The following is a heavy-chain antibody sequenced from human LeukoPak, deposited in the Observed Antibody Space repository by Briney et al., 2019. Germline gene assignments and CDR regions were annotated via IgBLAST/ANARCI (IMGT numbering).Heavy chain of an antibody. Sequence: GGSLRLSCAASGFTFSSYAMHWVRQAPGKGLEWVAVISYDGSNKYYANSVQGRFSISRDNSKNTLYLQMNSLRVEDTAIYYCARDRGKDYFDSWGQGTQVTVSS. J-gene: IGHJ4*02. CDR3: ARDRGKDYFDS. CDR1: GFTFSSYA. V-gene: IGHV3-30*04. D-gene: IGHD4-23*01. CDR2: ISYDGSNK.